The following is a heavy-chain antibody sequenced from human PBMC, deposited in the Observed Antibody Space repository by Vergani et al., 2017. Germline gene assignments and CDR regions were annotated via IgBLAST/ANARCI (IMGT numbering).Heavy chain of an antibody. V-gene: IGHV3-21*01. D-gene: IGHD3-22*01. Sequence: EVQLVESGGGLVKPGGSLRLSCAASGFTFSSYSMNWVRQAPGKGLEWVSSISSSSSYIYYADSVKGRFTISRDNAKNSLYLQMNSLIAEDTAVYYCAREEYYYDSSGYLDYWGQGTLVTISS. J-gene: IGHJ4*02. CDR3: AREEYYYDSSGYLDY. CDR2: ISSSSSYI. CDR1: GFTFSSYS.